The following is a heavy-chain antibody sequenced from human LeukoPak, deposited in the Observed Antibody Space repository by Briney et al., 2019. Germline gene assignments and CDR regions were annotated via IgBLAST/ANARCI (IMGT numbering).Heavy chain of an antibody. CDR1: GYTFTTYG. D-gene: IGHD5-18*01. CDR2: ISTYNGNT. V-gene: IGHV1-18*01. CDR3: ARDRMDTGTYFDY. Sequence: GASVKVSCRSSGYTFTTYGITWVRQAPGLGLEWIGWISTYNGNTNYAQKLQGRVTMTTDTSTSTAYMELRSLRSDDTAMYYCARDRMDTGTYFDYWGQGTLVTVSS. J-gene: IGHJ4*02.